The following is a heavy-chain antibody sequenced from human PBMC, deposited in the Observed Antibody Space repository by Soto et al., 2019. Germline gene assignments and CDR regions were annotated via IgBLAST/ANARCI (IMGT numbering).Heavy chain of an antibody. D-gene: IGHD1-26*01. V-gene: IGHV3-23*01. Sequence: EVQVLESGGGLVQPGGSLRLSCVVSVFPFGANAMSWVRQSPGKGLEWVSGLSNTGRRTSYADSVKGRFNISRDNSENTVYLQMNSLRVEDTAVYYCATELGATQGPFDNWGQGTLVTVSS. J-gene: IGHJ4*02. CDR2: LSNTGRRT. CDR1: VFPFGANA. CDR3: ATELGATQGPFDN.